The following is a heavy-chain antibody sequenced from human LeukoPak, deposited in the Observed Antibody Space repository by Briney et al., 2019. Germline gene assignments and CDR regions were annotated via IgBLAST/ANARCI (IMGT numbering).Heavy chain of an antibody. Sequence: SETLSLTCTVSGGSISGNSYYWGRIRQPPGKGLEWIVSMYYSGSTYYNPSLKSRVTVSVDTSKNQFSLKLSSVTSTDTAVYYCATIVGSTKVDDWGQGTLVTVSS. J-gene: IGHJ4*02. D-gene: IGHD1-26*01. V-gene: IGHV4-39*01. CDR2: MYYSGST. CDR3: ATIVGSTKVDD. CDR1: GGSISGNSYY.